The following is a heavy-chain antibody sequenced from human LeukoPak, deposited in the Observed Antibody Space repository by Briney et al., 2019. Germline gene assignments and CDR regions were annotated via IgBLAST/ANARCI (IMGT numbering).Heavy chain of an antibody. D-gene: IGHD6-13*01. J-gene: IGHJ4*02. CDR1: GYTFTSYY. CDR2: INPSGGST. Sequence: ASVKVSCKASGYTFTSYYMHWVRQAPGQGLEWMRIINPSGGSTSYAQKFQGRVTTTEDTSTDTAYMELSSLRSEDTAVYYCATDPRPSWYRGVWYWGQGTLVTVSS. V-gene: IGHV1-46*01. CDR3: ATDPRPSWYRGVWY.